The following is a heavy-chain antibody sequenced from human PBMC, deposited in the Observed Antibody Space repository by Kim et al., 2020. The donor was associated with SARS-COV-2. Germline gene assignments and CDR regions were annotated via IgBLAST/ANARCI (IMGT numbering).Heavy chain of an antibody. CDR1: GFTFSGYW. J-gene: IGHJ6*02. CDR3: ARDNTYYYFWSGYSSPPYYYYYGMDV. D-gene: IGHD3-3*01. CDR2: IKQDGSEK. V-gene: IGHV3-7*01. Sequence: GGSLRLSCAASGFTFSGYWMSWVRQAPGKGLEWVANIKQDGSEKYYVDSVKGRFTISRDNAKNSLYLQMNSLRAEDTAVYYCARDNTYYYFWSGYSSPPYYYYYGMDVWGQGTTVTVSS.